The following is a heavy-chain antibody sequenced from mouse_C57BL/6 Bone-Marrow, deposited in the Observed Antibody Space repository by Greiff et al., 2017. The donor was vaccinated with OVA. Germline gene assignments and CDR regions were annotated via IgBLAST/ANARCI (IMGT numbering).Heavy chain of an antibody. V-gene: IGHV1-15*01. CDR2: IDPETGGT. Sequence: VNLVESGAELVRPGASVTLSCKASGYTFTDYEMHWVKQTPVHGLEWIGAIDPETGGTAYNQKFKGKAILTADKSSSTAYMELRSLTSEDSAVYYCTRTAYYSNYLYYFDYWGQGTTLTVSS. CDR1: GYTFTDYE. J-gene: IGHJ2*01. CDR3: TRTAYYSNYLYYFDY. D-gene: IGHD2-5*01.